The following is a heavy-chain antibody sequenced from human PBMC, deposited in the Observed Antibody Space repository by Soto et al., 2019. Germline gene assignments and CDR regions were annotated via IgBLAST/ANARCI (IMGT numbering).Heavy chain of an antibody. CDR1: GFPFNTYL. Sequence: GSLRLSCAASGFPFNTYLIHCVRQAPGRGAVCVSGMKGVGSVINYADSVLDGFTISIDKARNMGHLRMDSLRAEYTAVYYCARDPARNWFDPWGQGTLVTVSS. CDR2: MKGVGSVI. CDR3: ARDPARNWFDP. V-gene: IGHV3-74*01. D-gene: IGHD6-6*01. J-gene: IGHJ5*02.